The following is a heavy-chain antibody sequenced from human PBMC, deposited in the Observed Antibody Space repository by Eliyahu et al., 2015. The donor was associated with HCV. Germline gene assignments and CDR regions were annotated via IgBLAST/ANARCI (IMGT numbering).Heavy chain of an antibody. J-gene: IGHJ4*02. Sequence: EVQLVESGGGLVQPGGSLRLSCAASGFXXSSYEMNWVRQAPGKGLEWVSYISSSGSTIYYADSVKGRFTISRDNAKNSLYLQMNSLRAEDTAVYYCARENSSSWAYYFDYWGQGTLVTVSS. V-gene: IGHV3-48*03. CDR3: ARENSSSWAYYFDY. CDR1: GFXXSSYE. D-gene: IGHD6-13*01. CDR2: ISSSGSTI.